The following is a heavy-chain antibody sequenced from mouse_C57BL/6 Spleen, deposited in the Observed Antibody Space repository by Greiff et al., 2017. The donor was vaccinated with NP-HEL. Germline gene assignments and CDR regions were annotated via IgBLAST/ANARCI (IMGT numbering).Heavy chain of an antibody. Sequence: QVQLQQPGAELVRPGTSVKLSCKASGYTFTSYWMHWVKQRPGQGLEWIGVIDPSDSYTNYNQKFKGKATLTVDTSSSTDYMQLSTLTSEDSAVYYCAREDYYGKGDYWGQGTSVTVSS. V-gene: IGHV1-59*01. D-gene: IGHD1-1*01. CDR1: GYTFTSYW. J-gene: IGHJ4*01. CDR3: AREDYYGKGDY. CDR2: IDPSDSYT.